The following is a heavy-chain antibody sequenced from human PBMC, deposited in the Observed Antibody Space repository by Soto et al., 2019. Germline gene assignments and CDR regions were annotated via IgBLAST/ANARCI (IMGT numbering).Heavy chain of an antibody. CDR1: GFTFSNYW. V-gene: IGHV3-74*01. CDR3: GSVFDS. CDR2: ISHDGSGT. Sequence: EVEVVESGGGLVQPGGSLRLSCAASGFTFSNYWMHWVRQVPGRGLVWVSRISHDGSGTSYGDSVRGRFTITRDNAKNSVYLQTNILRAVDTAVYYCGSVFDSWGHGTPVTVSS. J-gene: IGHJ4*01.